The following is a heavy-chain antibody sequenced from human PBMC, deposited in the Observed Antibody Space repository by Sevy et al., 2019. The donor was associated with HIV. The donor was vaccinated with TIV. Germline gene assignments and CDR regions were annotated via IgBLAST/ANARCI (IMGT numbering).Heavy chain of an antibody. V-gene: IGHV1-69*13. D-gene: IGHD3-22*01. Sequence: ASVKVSCKASGGTFSNYAISWVRQAPGQGLEWMGGFIPMFDTANSAQKFQGRVTLTADGSTSTADIELSSLRSEDTAVYYCASSYYESSGYSPLYYYGMDVWGQGTTVTVSS. CDR3: ASSYYESSGYSPLYYYGMDV. J-gene: IGHJ6*02. CDR1: GGTFSNYA. CDR2: FIPMFDTA.